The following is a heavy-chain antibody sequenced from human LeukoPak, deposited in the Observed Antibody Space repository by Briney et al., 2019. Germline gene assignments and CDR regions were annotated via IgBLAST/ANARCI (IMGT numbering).Heavy chain of an antibody. CDR1: GFSLSNHW. CDR2: IAPDGSVA. V-gene: IGHV3-74*01. J-gene: IGHJ3*01. D-gene: IGHD3-16*01. Sequence: TGGSLRLSCEASGFSLSNHWMQWVRHAPGEGLVWVAHIAPDGSVANYGDSVKGRFTISRDNAKNTLYLQMDSLRAEDTAVYYCARELGRGGSAFDVWGQGTMVTVSS. CDR3: ARELGRGGSAFDV.